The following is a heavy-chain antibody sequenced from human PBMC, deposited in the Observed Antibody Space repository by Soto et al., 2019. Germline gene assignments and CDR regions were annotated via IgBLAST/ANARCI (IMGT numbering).Heavy chain of an antibody. J-gene: IGHJ5*02. V-gene: IGHV1-2*02. Sequence: QVQVEQSGAEVKQPGASVKVSCKTSGYTFSDYYMHWVRQAPGQGLEWMGWINPNSGNTDYAQKIRGRVTMTRDRSITTDYIEMTSLRSADTAICIFASDLMGYPTWFDPRCERTL. D-gene: IGHD5-18*01. CDR2: INPNSGNT. CDR1: GYTFSDYY. CDR3: ASDLMGYPTWFDP.